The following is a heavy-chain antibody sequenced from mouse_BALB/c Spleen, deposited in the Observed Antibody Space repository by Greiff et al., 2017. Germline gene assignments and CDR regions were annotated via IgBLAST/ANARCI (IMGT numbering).Heavy chain of an antibody. CDR1: GYSITSDYA. J-gene: IGHJ2*01. CDR2: ISYSGST. V-gene: IGHV3-2*02. CDR3: ARWLLLRYFDY. Sequence: EVKLMESGPGLVKPSQSLSLTCTVTGYSITSDYAWNWIRQFPGNKLEWMGYISYSGSTSYNPSLKSRISITRDTSKNQFFLQLNSVTTEDTATYYCARWLLLRYFDYWGQGTTLTVSS. D-gene: IGHD2-3*01.